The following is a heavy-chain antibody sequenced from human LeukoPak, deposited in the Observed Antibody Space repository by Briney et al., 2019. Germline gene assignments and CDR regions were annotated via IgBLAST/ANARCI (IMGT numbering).Heavy chain of an antibody. D-gene: IGHD2-2*01. J-gene: IGHJ4*02. CDR1: GFTFSSYW. CDR2: INSDGSST. CDR3: ARGDWGYCSSTSCRSPFDY. Sequence: PGGSLRLSCAASGFTFSSYWMHWIRQAPGKGLVWVSRINSDGSSTSYADSVEGRFTMSRDNAKNTLYLQMNSLRAEDTAVYYCARGDWGYCSSTSCRSPFDYWGQGALVTVSS. V-gene: IGHV3-74*01.